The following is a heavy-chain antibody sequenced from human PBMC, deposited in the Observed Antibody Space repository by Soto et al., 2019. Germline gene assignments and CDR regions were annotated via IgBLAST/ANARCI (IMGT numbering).Heavy chain of an antibody. CDR3: ARARMFSGAHHDY. J-gene: IGHJ4*02. D-gene: IGHD1-26*01. V-gene: IGHV1-18*04. CDR2: ITPYNGNA. Sequence: QVHLVQSGAVVENPGASVKVSCKASGYTFTNFGINWVRQAPGQGLEWMGWITPYNGNANYPQKNQDRLTITTDTSSNTAYLKLRSLRSDDTAVYFCARARMFSGAHHDYWGQGTRVTVSS. CDR1: GYTFTNFG.